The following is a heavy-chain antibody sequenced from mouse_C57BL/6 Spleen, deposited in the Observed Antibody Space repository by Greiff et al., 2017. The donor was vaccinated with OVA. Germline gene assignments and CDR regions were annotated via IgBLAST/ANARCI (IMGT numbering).Heavy chain of an antibody. CDR3: ARGGYGSIYFDY. Sequence: QVQLQQPGPELVKPGASVTLSCKASGSTFTSYWMHWVKQRPGQGLEWIGNINPSNGGTNYNEKFKSKATLTVDKSSSTAYMQLSSLTSEDSAVYYGARGGYGSIYFDYWGQGTTLTGSS. CDR2: INPSNGGT. D-gene: IGHD1-1*01. V-gene: IGHV1-53*01. J-gene: IGHJ2*01. CDR1: GSTFTSYW.